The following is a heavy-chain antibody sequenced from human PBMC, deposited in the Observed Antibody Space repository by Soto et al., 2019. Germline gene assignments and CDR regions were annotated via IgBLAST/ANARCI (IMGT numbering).Heavy chain of an antibody. V-gene: IGHV4-38-2*02. Sequence: PSKNASLTCTVYGYSISSGSYWAWIRQPPGKGPEWIASIYHGGTTFYNPSLKSRITISVDTSNNQFSLKLTSVTAADTAVYYCACGHVTVVAGSTLYDWANGTLFTV. CDR3: ACGHVTVVAGSTLYD. J-gene: IGHJ4*01. D-gene: IGHD6-19*01. CDR2: IYHGGTT. CDR1: GYSISSGSY.